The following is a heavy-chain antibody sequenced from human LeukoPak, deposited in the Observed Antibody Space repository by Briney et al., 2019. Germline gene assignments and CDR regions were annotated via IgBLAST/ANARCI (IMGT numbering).Heavy chain of an antibody. CDR1: GFTFSSYW. CDR2: INNDGSTT. Sequence: PGGSLRLSCAASGFTFSSYWMHWVRQAPGMGLVWVSRINNDGSTTSYADSVKGRFTVSRDNAENTLSLQMNSLGAEDTAVYYCVRRYYDSSGHRFDYWGQGTLVTVSS. D-gene: IGHD3-22*01. V-gene: IGHV3-74*01. CDR3: VRRYYDSSGHRFDY. J-gene: IGHJ4*02.